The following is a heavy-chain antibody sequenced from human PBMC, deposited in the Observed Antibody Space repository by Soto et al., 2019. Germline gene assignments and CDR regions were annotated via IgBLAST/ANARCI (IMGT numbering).Heavy chain of an antibody. D-gene: IGHD3-22*01. V-gene: IGHV3-21*01. CDR1: GFTFSSYS. CDR2: ISSSSSYI. Sequence: PGGSLRLSCAASGFTFSSYSMNWVRQAPGKGLEWVSSISSSSSYIYYADSVKGRFTISRDNAKNSLYLQMNSLRAEDTAVYYCARDLASYDSSGALGYWGQGTLVTVSS. CDR3: ARDLASYDSSGALGY. J-gene: IGHJ4*02.